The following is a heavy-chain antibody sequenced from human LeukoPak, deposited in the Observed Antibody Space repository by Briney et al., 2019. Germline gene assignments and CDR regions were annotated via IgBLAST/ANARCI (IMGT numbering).Heavy chain of an antibody. V-gene: IGHV3-23*01. J-gene: IGHJ4*02. Sequence: GGSLRLSCAASGFTFSSYAMSWVRQAPGKRLEWVSAISGSGGSTYYADSVEGRFTISRDNSKNTPYLQMNSLRAEDTAVYYCAKDWRYDYSNYGGDYWGQGTLVTVSS. CDR2: ISGSGGST. D-gene: IGHD4-11*01. CDR3: AKDWRYDYSNYGGDY. CDR1: GFTFSSYA.